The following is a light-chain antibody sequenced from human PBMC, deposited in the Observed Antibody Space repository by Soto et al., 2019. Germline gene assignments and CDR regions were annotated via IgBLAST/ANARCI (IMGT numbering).Light chain of an antibody. CDR2: GAS. Sequence: EIVMTQSPATLSVSPGERATLSCRASQSVSDNLAWYQHKPGQAPRLLIFGASTRATGIPDRFSGSGSGTDFTLTISSLQSEDFAVYYCQQYNNWPRGFGQGTKVEIK. V-gene: IGKV3-15*01. J-gene: IGKJ1*01. CDR3: QQYNNWPRG. CDR1: QSVSDN.